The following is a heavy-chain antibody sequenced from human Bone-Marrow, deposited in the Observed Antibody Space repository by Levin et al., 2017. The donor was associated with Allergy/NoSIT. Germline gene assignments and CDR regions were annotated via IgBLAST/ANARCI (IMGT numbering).Heavy chain of an antibody. V-gene: IGHV3-21*01. J-gene: IGHJ3*01. CDR1: GFTFSDYS. CDR2: ISSDSSDL. CDR3: VRGIIGDVRVAHKEASDV. D-gene: IGHD2/OR15-2a*01. Sequence: SGGSLRLSCIVSGFTFSDYSIYWVRQAPGKGLEWISSISSDSSDLYYADSVKGRFTISRDNAKNSLNLQVSSLRAEDTAVYHCVRGIIGDVRVAHKEASDVWGQGTMVTVSS.